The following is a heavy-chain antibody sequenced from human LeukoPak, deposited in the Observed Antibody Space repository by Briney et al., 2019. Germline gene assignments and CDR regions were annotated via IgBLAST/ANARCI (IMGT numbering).Heavy chain of an antibody. CDR1: GGSISSYY. Sequence: PSETLSLTCTVSGGSISSYYWSWIRQPPGKGLEWIGYIYYSGSTNYNPSLKSRVTISVDTSKNQFSLKQSSVTAADTAVYYCARQPSDPQPYYYYYGMDVWGQGTTVTVSS. V-gene: IGHV4-59*08. D-gene: IGHD2-2*01. CDR3: ARQPSDPQPYYYYYGMDV. CDR2: IYYSGST. J-gene: IGHJ6*02.